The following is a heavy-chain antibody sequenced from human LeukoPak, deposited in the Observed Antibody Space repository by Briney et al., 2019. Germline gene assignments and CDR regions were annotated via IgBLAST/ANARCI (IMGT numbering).Heavy chain of an antibody. CDR3: AGFCYDSSGYHMIFDY. D-gene: IGHD3-22*01. CDR2: INHSGST. J-gene: IGHJ4*02. V-gene: IGHV4-34*01. CDR1: GGSFSGYY. Sequence: SETLSLTCAVYGGSFSGYYWSWIRQPPGKGLEWIGEINHSGSTNYNPSLKSRVTISVDTSKNQFSLKLSSVTAADTAVYYCAGFCYDSSGYHMIFDYWGQGTLVTVSS.